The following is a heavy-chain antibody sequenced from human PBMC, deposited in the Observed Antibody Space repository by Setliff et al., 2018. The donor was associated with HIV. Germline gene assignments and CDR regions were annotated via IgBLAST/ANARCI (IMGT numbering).Heavy chain of an antibody. V-gene: IGHV1-3*01. CDR3: AREPIGGDDAFDI. CDR2: INPGNGNT. Sequence: ASVKVSCKASGYTFTNYAIHWVRQAPGQRLEWMGWINPGNGNTKYSQKFQGRVTITRDTSATIAYMELSSLRSEDTAIFYCAREPIGGDDAFDIWGQGTMVTVSS. D-gene: IGHD2-21*02. J-gene: IGHJ3*02. CDR1: GYTFTNYA.